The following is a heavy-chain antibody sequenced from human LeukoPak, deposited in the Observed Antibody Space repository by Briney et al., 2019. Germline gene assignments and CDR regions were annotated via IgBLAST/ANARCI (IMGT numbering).Heavy chain of an antibody. V-gene: IGHV3-49*04. J-gene: IGHJ3*02. Sequence: GRSLRLSCTASGFTFGDYAMSWARQAPGQGLEWVGYIRSKAYGGTTEYAASVKGRFTISRDDSKSIAYLQMNSLKTEDTAVYYCTRDSSGPDAFDIWGQGTMVTVSS. CDR3: TRDSSGPDAFDI. D-gene: IGHD6-19*01. CDR2: IRSKAYGGTT. CDR1: GFTFGDYA.